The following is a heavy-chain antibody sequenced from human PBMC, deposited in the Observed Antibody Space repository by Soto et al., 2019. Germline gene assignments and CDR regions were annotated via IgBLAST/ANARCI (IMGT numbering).Heavy chain of an antibody. CDR2: IIPIFGTA. Sequence: PSVKVSCKASGGTFSSYAISWVRQAPGQGLEWMGGIIPIFGTANYAQKFQGRVTITADESTSTAYMELSSLRSEDTAVYYCAREGIAARPGQFDYWGQGTLVTVSS. CDR3: AREGIAARPGQFDY. V-gene: IGHV1-69*13. D-gene: IGHD6-6*01. CDR1: GGTFSSYA. J-gene: IGHJ4*02.